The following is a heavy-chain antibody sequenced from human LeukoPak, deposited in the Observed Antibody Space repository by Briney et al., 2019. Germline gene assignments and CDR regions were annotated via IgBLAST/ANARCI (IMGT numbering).Heavy chain of an antibody. CDR3: VRDSGTWAFDY. CDR1: GFTLSNYG. D-gene: IGHD7-27*01. Sequence: GGSLRLSCEASGFTLSNYGIHWVRQAPGKGQEWVSFINYSAKDKSYAHSVKGRFTISRDNSKNTMYRQMNRLRFEDTAVYYCVRDSGTWAFDYWGQGTLVTVSS. V-gene: IGHV3-30*02. CDR2: INYSAKDK. J-gene: IGHJ4*02.